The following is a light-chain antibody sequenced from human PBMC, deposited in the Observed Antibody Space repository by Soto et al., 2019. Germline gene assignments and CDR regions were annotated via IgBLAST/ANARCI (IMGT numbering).Light chain of an antibody. V-gene: IGKV3D-15*01. CDR1: QSVSNN. CDR2: GAS. Sequence: EIVLTQSPGTLSLSPGERATLSCRASQSVSNNYLAWYQQKPGQAPRLLIYGASKRATGIPDRFSGSGSGTEFTLTISSLQSEDFAVYYCQQYNNWPPWTFGQGTKVDIK. J-gene: IGKJ1*01. CDR3: QQYNNWPPWT.